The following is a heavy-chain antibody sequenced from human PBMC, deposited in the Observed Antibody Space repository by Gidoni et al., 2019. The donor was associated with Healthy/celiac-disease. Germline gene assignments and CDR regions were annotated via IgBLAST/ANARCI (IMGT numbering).Heavy chain of an antibody. D-gene: IGHD1-26*01. V-gene: IGHV3-23*01. CDR2: ISGSGGST. Sequence: EVQLLPSGGVLVQPGGSVSLSCTASGFTFRRYAMRWVRQDPGKGLECVSAISGSGGSTYYADSVKGRFTISRDNSKNTLYLQMNSLRAEDTAVYYCAKANVGATREDYFDYWGQGTLVTVSS. J-gene: IGHJ4*02. CDR3: AKANVGATREDYFDY. CDR1: GFTFRRYA.